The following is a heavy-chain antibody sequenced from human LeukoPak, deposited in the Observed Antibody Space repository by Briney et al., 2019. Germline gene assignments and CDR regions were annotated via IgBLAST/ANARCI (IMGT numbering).Heavy chain of an antibody. CDR1: GGSISSDNYY. J-gene: IGHJ4*02. D-gene: IGHD4-23*01. CDR3: ARGLGVVNFDF. Sequence: PSQTLSLTCTVSGGSISSDNYYWRWIRQPAGKGLEWIGRIYTTGSTNYNPSLKSRVTISVDTSKNQFSLNLSSVTAADTAVYYCARGLGVVNFDFWGQGTLVTVSS. V-gene: IGHV4-61*02. CDR2: IYTTGST.